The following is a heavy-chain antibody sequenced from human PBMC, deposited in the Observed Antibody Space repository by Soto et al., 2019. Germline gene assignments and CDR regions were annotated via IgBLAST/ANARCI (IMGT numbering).Heavy chain of an antibody. CDR2: ISSSSSRI. CDR3: ASDPVIAAAGMDY. J-gene: IGHJ4*02. CDR1: GFSFNTYA. V-gene: IGHV3-48*04. D-gene: IGHD6-25*01. Sequence: EVQLVESGGGLIQPGGSLRLSCAASGFSFNTYAMNWVRQAPGKGLEWISYISSSSSRIYYADSVKGRFTLSRDNAKNSLYLQMNSLSAEDTAVYYCASDPVIAAAGMDYWGQGTLVTVSS.